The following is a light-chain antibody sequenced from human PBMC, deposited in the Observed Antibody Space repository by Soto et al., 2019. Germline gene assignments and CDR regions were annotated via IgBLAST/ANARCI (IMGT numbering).Light chain of an antibody. V-gene: IGLV1-47*01. CDR2: RNN. J-gene: IGLJ2*01. CDR3: AAWDDSLSGVL. CDR1: SSNIGSNY. Sequence: QSVLTQPPLASGAPGQRVTISCSGSSSNIGSNYVYWYQQLPGTAPKLLIYRNNQRRSGVPDRFSGSKSGTSVSLAISGLRSEDEADYYCAAWDDSLSGVLFGGGTKLTVL.